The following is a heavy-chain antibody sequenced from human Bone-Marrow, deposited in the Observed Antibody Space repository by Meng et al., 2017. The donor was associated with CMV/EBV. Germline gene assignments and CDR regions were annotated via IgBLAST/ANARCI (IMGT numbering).Heavy chain of an antibody. CDR2: IWYDGSNK. Sequence: GESLKISCAASGLSFSSSTFHWVRQAPGKGLEWVAVIWYDGSNKYYADSVKGRFTISRDNSKNTLYLQMNSLRAEDTAVYYCAKVPGNSWDYYYGMDVWGQGTTVTVSS. D-gene: IGHD3-16*01. CDR1: GLSFSSST. J-gene: IGHJ6*02. V-gene: IGHV3-33*06. CDR3: AKVPGNSWDYYYGMDV.